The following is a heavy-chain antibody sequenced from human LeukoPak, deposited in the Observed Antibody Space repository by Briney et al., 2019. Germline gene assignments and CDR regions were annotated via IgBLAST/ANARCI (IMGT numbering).Heavy chain of an antibody. J-gene: IGHJ3*02. CDR2: IYTSGST. CDR3: VGAVAGRDAFDI. CDR1: GASFSSTDYF. V-gene: IGHV4-61*02. Sequence: PSETLSLTCTVSGASFSSTDYFWNWIRQPAGKGLEWIGRIYTSGSTNYNPSLKSRVTISVDKSKNQFSLKLSSVTAADTAVYYCVGAVAGRDAFDIWGQGTMVTVSS. D-gene: IGHD6-19*01.